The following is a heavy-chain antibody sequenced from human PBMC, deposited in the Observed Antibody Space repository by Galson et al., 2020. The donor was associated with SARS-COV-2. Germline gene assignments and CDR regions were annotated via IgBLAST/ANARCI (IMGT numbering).Heavy chain of an antibody. CDR3: AREGRGYSSSWYHDAFDI. CDR1: GGSISSYY. CDR2: IYYSGST. D-gene: IGHD6-13*01. J-gene: IGHJ3*02. Sequence: ASETLSLTCTVSGGSISSYYWSWIRQPPGKGLEWIGYIYYSGSTNYNPSLKRRVTISVDTSKNQFSLKLSPVTAAATAVYYCAREGRGYSSSWYHDAFDIWGQGTMVTVSS. V-gene: IGHV4-59*01.